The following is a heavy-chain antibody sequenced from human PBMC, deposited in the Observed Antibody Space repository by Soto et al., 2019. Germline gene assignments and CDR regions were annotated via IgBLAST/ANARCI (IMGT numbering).Heavy chain of an antibody. Sequence: EVQLLESGGGLVRPGGSLRLSCAASGFTFNTHAMSWVRQAPGKGLEWVSVVSGSGTDTYYADSVKGPFTISRDNSKNTLYVQMNSLSAEDTEVYYCGKGPYYFANSGRPSGYFEYWGQGILVTVSP. CDR3: GKGPYYFANSGRPSGYFEY. J-gene: IGHJ4*02. D-gene: IGHD3-22*01. CDR1: GFTFNTHA. V-gene: IGHV3-23*01. CDR2: VSGSGTDT.